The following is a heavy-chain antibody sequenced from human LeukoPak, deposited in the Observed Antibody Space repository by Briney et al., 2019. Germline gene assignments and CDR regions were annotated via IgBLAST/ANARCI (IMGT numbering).Heavy chain of an antibody. J-gene: IGHJ4*02. CDR1: GGSISSFY. CDR2: IYSSGST. V-gene: IGHV4-4*07. D-gene: IGHD4-23*01. Sequence: SETLSLTCTASGGSISSFYWSWLRQPAGKGLEWIGRIYSSGSTNYNPSLKSRVTISVDTSKNQFSLKVSSVTAADTAVYYCARDRGDYGGPDYWGQGTLVTVSS. CDR3: ARDRGDYGGPDY.